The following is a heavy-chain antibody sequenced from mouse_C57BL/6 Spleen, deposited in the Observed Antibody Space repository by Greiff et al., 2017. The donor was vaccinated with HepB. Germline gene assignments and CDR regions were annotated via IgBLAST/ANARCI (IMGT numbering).Heavy chain of an antibody. CDR2: IYPGSGNT. V-gene: IGHV1-76*01. J-gene: IGHJ2*01. CDR1: GYTFTDYY. Sequence: VQVVESGAELVRPGASVKLSCKASGYTFTDYYINWVKQRPGQGLEWIARIYPGSGNTYYNEKFKGKATLTAEKSSSTAYMQLSSLTSEDSAVYFCARSGYYGSMYYFDYWGQGTTLTVSS. CDR3: ARSGYYGSMYYFDY. D-gene: IGHD1-1*01.